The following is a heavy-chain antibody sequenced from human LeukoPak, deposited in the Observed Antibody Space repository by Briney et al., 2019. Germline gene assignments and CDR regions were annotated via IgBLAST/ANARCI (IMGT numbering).Heavy chain of an antibody. CDR2: INPDSGGT. D-gene: IGHD1-7*01. Sequence: GASVKVSCKASGYTFTAYYLHWMRQAPGQGLEWMGRINPDSGGTDYAQKFQGRVTMTRDTSISTAYMELGRLKSDDTAVYYCAKGGTGTTGFYWGQGTLVTVSS. CDR3: AKGGTGTTGFY. V-gene: IGHV1-2*06. CDR1: GYTFTAYY. J-gene: IGHJ4*02.